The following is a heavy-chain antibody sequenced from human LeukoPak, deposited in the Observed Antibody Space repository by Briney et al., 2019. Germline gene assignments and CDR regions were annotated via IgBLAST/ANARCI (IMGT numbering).Heavy chain of an antibody. J-gene: IGHJ5*02. Sequence: GGSLRLSCAASGFTFSSYAMSWVRQAPGKVLEWVSAISGSGGSTYYADSVKGRFTVSRDNSKNTLYLQKNSLRAEDTAVYYCAKEIRWQNWFDPWGQGTLVTVSS. V-gene: IGHV3-23*01. CDR3: AKEIRWQNWFDP. CDR2: ISGSGGST. D-gene: IGHD4-23*01. CDR1: GFTFSSYA.